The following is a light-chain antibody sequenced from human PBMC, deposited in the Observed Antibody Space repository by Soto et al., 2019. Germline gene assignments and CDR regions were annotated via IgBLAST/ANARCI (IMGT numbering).Light chain of an antibody. V-gene: IGKV1-12*01. CDR1: QDINNW. J-gene: IGKJ4*01. CDR2: AAS. CDR3: QQANRFQLT. Sequence: DIQMTQSPSSVSASVGDRVTITCRASQDINNWLAWYQQKPGKAPKLLIYAASTLQSGVPSRFSGSGSGTDFTLIISSMQHEDLSTYSCQQANRFQLTFGGGTRVESK.